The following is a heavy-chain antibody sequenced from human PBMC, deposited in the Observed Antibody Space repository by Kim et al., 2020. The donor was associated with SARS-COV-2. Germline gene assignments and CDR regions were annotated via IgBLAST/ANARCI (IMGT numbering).Heavy chain of an antibody. D-gene: IGHD3-3*01. CDR1: GFTFDDYG. J-gene: IGHJ6*02. V-gene: IGHV3-20*04. Sequence: GGSLRLSCAASGFTFDDYGMSWVRQAPGKGLEWVSGINWNGGSTGYADSVKGRFTISRDNAKNSLYLQMNSLRAEDTALYYCARDRRSGPIYYYYGMDVWGQGTTVTVSS. CDR3: ARDRRSGPIYYYYGMDV. CDR2: INWNGGST.